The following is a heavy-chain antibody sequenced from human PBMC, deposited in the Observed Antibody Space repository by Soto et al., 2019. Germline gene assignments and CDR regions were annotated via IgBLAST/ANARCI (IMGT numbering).Heavy chain of an antibody. CDR1: GFTFSSYG. CDR3: ARDSSSWSRSGDY. V-gene: IGHV3-33*01. CDR2: IWYDGSNK. Sequence: GGSLRLSCAASGFTFSSYGMHWVRQAPGKGLEWVAVIWYDGSNKYYADSVKGRFTISRDNSKNTLYLQMNSLRAEDTAVYYCARDSSSWSRSGDYWGQGTLVTVSS. J-gene: IGHJ4*02. D-gene: IGHD6-13*01.